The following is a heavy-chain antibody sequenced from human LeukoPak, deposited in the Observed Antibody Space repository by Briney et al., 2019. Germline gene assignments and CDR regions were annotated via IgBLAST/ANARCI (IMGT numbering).Heavy chain of an antibody. CDR2: ISGSGGST. CDR3: AKEGLHGFGELFPPYYFDY. CDR1: GFTFSSYA. V-gene: IGHV3-23*01. D-gene: IGHD3-10*01. J-gene: IGHJ4*02. Sequence: GGSLRLSCAASGFTFSSYAMSWVRQAPGKGLEWVSAISGSGGSTYYADSVKGRFTISRDNSKNTLYLQMNSLRAEDTAVYYCAKEGLHGFGELFPPYYFDYWGQGTLVTVSS.